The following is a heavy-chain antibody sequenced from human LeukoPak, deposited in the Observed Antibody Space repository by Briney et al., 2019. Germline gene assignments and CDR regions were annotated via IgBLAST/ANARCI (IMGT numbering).Heavy chain of an antibody. V-gene: IGHV4-59*01. D-gene: IGHD1-1*01. CDR1: GGSISSYY. Sequence: SETLSLTCTVSGGSISSYYWSWIWQPPGKGLEWIGYIYYSGSTNYNPSLKSRVTISVDTSKNQFSLKLSSVTAADTAVYYCARGWDDDTSLGFDYWGQGTLVTVSS. CDR2: IYYSGST. J-gene: IGHJ4*02. CDR3: ARGWDDDTSLGFDY.